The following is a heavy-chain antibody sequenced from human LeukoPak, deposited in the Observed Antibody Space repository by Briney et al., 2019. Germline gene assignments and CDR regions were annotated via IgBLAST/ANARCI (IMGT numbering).Heavy chain of an antibody. Sequence: GGSLRLSCEAPGFTFNTYWIHWVRQAPGKGLVWVSRVNEDGSETNYADSVKGRLTISRDNAKNTAYLEMDSLRVEDTAVYYCARAKPADFDLWGRGTLLTVSS. V-gene: IGHV3-74*01. CDR1: GFTFNTYW. CDR3: ARAKPADFDL. J-gene: IGHJ2*01. CDR2: VNEDGSET.